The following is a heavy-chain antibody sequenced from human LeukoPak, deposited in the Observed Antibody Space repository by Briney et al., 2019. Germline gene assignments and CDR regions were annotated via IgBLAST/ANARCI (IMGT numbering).Heavy chain of an antibody. J-gene: IGHJ4*02. D-gene: IGHD4-17*01. V-gene: IGHV3-49*03. Sequence: PGGSLRLSCTASGFTFGDYAMSWFRQAPGKGLEWVGFIRSKAYGGTTEYAASVKGRFTISRDDSKSIAYLQMNSLKTEDTAVYYCTIHHDGRLDYGDYIFDYWGQGTLVTVSS. CDR1: GFTFGDYA. CDR3: TIHHDGRLDYGDYIFDY. CDR2: IRSKAYGGTT.